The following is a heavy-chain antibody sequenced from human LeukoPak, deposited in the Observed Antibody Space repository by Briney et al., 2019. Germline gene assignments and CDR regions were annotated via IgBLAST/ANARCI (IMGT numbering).Heavy chain of an antibody. D-gene: IGHD4-17*01. CDR3: ARSERTVPTH. CDR2: MYYSGST. V-gene: IGHV4-59*01. CDR1: GGSISSYY. J-gene: IGHJ4*02. Sequence: SETLSLTCTVSGGSISSYYLSWIRQPPGKGLEWIGYMYYSGSTNYNPSPKTRVTISVDTSKNQFPLKLRSVTAADTAVYYCARSERTVPTHWGQGTLVTVSS.